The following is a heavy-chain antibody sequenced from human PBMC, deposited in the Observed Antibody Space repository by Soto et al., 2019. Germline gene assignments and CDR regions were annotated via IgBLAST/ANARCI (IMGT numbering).Heavy chain of an antibody. D-gene: IGHD3-22*01. CDR3: ARTYDSSRYYYVFDY. J-gene: IGHJ4*02. V-gene: IGHV4-39*01. CDR2: ISYGGNT. CDR1: GASFSSNNYY. Sequence: QLQLQESGPGLVKPSETLSLTCTVSGASFSSNNYYWGWIRQPPGKGLEWIGIISYGGNTYYNPSLKSRVTISVDTSKNQFSLKLSAVTAADTAVYYCARTYDSSRYYYVFDYWGQGTLVTVSS.